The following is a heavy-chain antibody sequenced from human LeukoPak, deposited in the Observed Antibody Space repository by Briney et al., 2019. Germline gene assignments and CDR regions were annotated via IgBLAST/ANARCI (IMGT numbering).Heavy chain of an antibody. CDR2: IYYSGST. CDR1: GGSISSTSYY. J-gene: IGHJ4*02. V-gene: IGHV4-39*01. CDR3: ARQSRAIH. D-gene: IGHD3-9*01. Sequence: PSETLSLTCTVSGGSISSTSYYWGWIRQPPGKGLEWIGTIYYSGSTYYNPSLKSRVTISVDTSKNQFSLKLSSVTAADTAVYYCARQSRAIHWGQGTLVTVSS.